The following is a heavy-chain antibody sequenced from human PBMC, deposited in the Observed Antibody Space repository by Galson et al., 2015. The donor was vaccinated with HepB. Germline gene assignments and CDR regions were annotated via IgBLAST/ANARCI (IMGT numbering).Heavy chain of an antibody. CDR1: GFTFSSYN. V-gene: IGHV3-48*01. Sequence: SLRLSCAASGFTFSSYNMNWVRQAPGKGLEWISYISATGTTIFNADSVKGRFTISRDNGKNSLYLQMSSLRVEDTALYYCARERAAIFGAGTWFDPWGQGTLVTVSS. CDR3: ARERAAIFGAGTWFDP. CDR2: ISATGTTI. J-gene: IGHJ5*02. D-gene: IGHD3-3*01.